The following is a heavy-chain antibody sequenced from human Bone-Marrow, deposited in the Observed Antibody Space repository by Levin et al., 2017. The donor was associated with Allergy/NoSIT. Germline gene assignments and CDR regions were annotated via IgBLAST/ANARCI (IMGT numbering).Heavy chain of an antibody. CDR2: IWNDGSNK. J-gene: IGHJ6*02. V-gene: IGHV3-33*08. CDR3: ARAGYNDYRVPYYAMDL. CDR1: GFAFNTHV. D-gene: IGHD1-1*01. Sequence: GGSLRLSCAASGFAFNTHVMEWVRQAPGKGLEWVAFIWNDGSNKYYADSVEGRFTISRDNSKNTLSLQMNSLGAEDAGAYYCARAGYNDYRVPYYAMDLWGQGTTVTVSS.